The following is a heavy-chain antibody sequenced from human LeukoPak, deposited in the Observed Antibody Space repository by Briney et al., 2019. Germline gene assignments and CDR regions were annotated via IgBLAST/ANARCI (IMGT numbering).Heavy chain of an antibody. CDR3: ARVYCSSTSCPGGFDY. CDR2: IVVGSGNT. Sequence: GASVKVSCKASGFTFTSSAVRWVRQARGQRLEWIGWIVVGSGNTNYAQKFQGRVTITRDTSASTAYMELSSLRSEDTAVYYCARVYCSSTSCPGGFDYWGQGTLVTVSS. D-gene: IGHD2-2*01. J-gene: IGHJ4*02. CDR1: GFTFTSSA. V-gene: IGHV1-58*01.